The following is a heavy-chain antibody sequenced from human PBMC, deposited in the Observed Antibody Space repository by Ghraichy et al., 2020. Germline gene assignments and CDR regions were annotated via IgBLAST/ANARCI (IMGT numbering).Heavy chain of an antibody. Sequence: ASVKVSCKASGYTFTDYYMHWVRQAPGQALEWMGWISPNSGGTKYAQNFQGRVTMTRDTSISTAYMELSGLRSDDTAVYYCARDLDSGGSGRFHHWGQGTLVTVSS. V-gene: IGHV1-2*02. J-gene: IGHJ1*01. CDR2: ISPNSGGT. CDR1: GYTFTDYY. CDR3: ARDLDSGGSGRFHH. D-gene: IGHD3-22*01.